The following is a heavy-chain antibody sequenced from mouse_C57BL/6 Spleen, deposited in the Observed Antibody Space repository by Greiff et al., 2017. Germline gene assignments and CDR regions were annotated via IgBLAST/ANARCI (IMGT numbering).Heavy chain of an antibody. CDR2: IYPGNSDT. CDR3: TRVGDGYPWYFDV. CDR1: GYTFTSYW. V-gene: IGHV1-5*01. D-gene: IGHD2-3*01. J-gene: IGHJ1*03. Sequence: EVQLQQSGTVLARPGASVKMSCKTSGYTFTSYWMHWVKQRPGQGLEWIGAIYPGNSDTSYNQKFKGKDKLTAVTSASTAYMELSSLTNEDSAVYYCTRVGDGYPWYFDVWGTGTTVTVSS.